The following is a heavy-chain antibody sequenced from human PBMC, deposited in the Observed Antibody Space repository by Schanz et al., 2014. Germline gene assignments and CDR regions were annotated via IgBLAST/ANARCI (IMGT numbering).Heavy chain of an antibody. Sequence: QVQLVQSGVEVKRPGSSVKVSCKASGGTFSSYTINWVRQAPGQGLEWMGRIIPILGITNVAQTFQDRVTITADKSTSTAYMELSSLRSEDTAVYYCARGLGDERWLDLNEAFDIWGQGTIVTGSS. CDR1: GGTFSSYT. V-gene: IGHV1-69*04. J-gene: IGHJ3*02. D-gene: IGHD6-19*01. CDR3: ARGLGDERWLDLNEAFDI. CDR2: IIPILGIT.